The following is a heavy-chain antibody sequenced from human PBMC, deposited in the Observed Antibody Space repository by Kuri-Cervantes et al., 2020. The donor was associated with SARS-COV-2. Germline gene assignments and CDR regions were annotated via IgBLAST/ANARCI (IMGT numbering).Heavy chain of an antibody. J-gene: IGHJ4*02. V-gene: IGHV4-39*07. CDR1: GGTISSSSYY. CDR3: ARAHPSSSSPPFFDY. Sequence: SETLSLTCTVSGGTISSSSYYWGWIRQPPGKGLEWSGSIYYSASTYYNPSLRSLATITVDTSKNQFSLKLSPVTAADTGVYYCARAHPSSSSPPFFDYWGQGTLVTVSS. CDR2: IYYSAST. D-gene: IGHD6-6*01.